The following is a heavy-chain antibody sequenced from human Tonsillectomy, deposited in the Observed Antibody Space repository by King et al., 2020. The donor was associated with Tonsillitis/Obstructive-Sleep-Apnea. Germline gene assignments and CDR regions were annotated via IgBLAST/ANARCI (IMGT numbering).Heavy chain of an antibody. D-gene: IGHD3-16*01. CDR1: GFIFDDYA. CDR2: IGWGSGSI. CDR3: ATVFPLYGCVSERPFDI. Sequence: VQLVESGGGLVQPGRSLRLSCAASGFIFDDYAMHWVRQAPGKGLEWVSGIGWGSGSIDYADSVKGRFTISRDNAKNSLHLQMNSLRAEDTALYYCATVFPLYGCVSERPFDIWGQGTMVTVSS. V-gene: IGHV3-9*01. J-gene: IGHJ3*02.